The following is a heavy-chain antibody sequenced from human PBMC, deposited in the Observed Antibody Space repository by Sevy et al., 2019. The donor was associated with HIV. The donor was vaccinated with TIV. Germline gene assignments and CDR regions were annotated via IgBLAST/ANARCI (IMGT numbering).Heavy chain of an antibody. V-gene: IGHV1-8*01. J-gene: IGHJ4*02. CDR3: ARACSGWYDYYFDP. Sequence: ASVKVSCKASGYTFTSYDINWVRQATGQGLEWMGWMNPNSGNTGYAQKFQGRVTMTRNTSISTAYMELSSLRSEDTAVYFCARACSGWYDYYFDPWGQGTLVTVSS. D-gene: IGHD6-19*01. CDR2: MNPNSGNT. CDR1: GYTFTSYD.